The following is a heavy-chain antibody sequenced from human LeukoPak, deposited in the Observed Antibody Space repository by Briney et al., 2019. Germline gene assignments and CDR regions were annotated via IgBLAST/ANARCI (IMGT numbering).Heavy chain of an antibody. J-gene: IGHJ4*02. V-gene: IGHV4-34*01. Sequence: SETLSLTCAVYGGSFSGYYWSWIRQPPGKGLEWIGEINHSGSTNYNPSLNSRVTISVDTSKNQFSLKLSSVTAADTAVYYCARGRYDFWSGLPYDYWGQGTLVTVSS. CDR2: INHSGST. CDR3: ARGRYDFWSGLPYDY. D-gene: IGHD3-3*01. CDR1: GGSFSGYY.